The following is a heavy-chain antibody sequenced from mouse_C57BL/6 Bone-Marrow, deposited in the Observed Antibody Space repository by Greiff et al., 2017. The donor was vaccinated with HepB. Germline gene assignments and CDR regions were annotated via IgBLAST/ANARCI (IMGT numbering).Heavy chain of an antibody. V-gene: IGHV1-42*01. Sequence: VHVKQSGPELVKPGASVKISCKASGYSFTGYYMNWVKQSPEKSLEWIGEINPSTGGTTYNQKFKAKATLTVDKSSSTAYMQLKSLTSEDSAVYYCARSLLLLRWAWFAYWGQGTLVTVSA. CDR2: INPSTGGT. J-gene: IGHJ3*01. CDR1: GYSFTGYY. D-gene: IGHD1-1*01. CDR3: ARSLLLLRWAWFAY.